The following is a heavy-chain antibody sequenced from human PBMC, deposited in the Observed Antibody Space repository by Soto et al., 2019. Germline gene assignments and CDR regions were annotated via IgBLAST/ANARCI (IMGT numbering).Heavy chain of an antibody. V-gene: IGHV3-23*01. J-gene: IGHJ3*02. D-gene: IGHD2-15*01. CDR3: ANEDIVVVVAATYDAFDI. CDR1: GFTFDDYT. CDR2: ISGSGGST. Sequence: GGSLRLSCAASGFTFDDYTMHWVRQAPGKGLEWVSVISGSGGSTYYADSVKGRFTISRDNSKNTLYLQMNSLRAEDTAVYYCANEDIVVVVAATYDAFDIWGQGTMVTVSS.